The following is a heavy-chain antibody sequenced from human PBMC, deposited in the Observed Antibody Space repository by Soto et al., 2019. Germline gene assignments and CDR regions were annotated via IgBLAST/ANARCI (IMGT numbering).Heavy chain of an antibody. J-gene: IGHJ4*02. CDR2: IKGDGSEN. CDR1: GFTFGTHW. V-gene: IGHV3-7*05. Sequence: EVQLVESGGDLVHPGGSVRLSCAASGFTFGTHWMSWVRQAPGKGLGWVANIKGDGSENYYADSVRGRFTISRDNAKSSLYLQMNSLRVEDTAVYYCAKDVRWGQGTLVTVSS. CDR3: AKDVR.